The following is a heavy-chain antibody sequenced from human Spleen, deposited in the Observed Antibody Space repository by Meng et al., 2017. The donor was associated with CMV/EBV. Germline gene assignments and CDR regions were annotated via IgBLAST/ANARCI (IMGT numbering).Heavy chain of an antibody. CDR1: GFSFSSYG. D-gene: IGHD2-15*01. Sequence: GESLKISCAASGFSFSSYGMQWVRQAPGKGLEWVAFIRYDGSNKYYVDSVKGRFTISRDNSKNMLYLQMNSLRAEDTAVYYCAKDIRKGGGGVDYWGQGTLVTVSS. V-gene: IGHV3-30*02. CDR3: AKDIRKGGGGVDY. J-gene: IGHJ4*02. CDR2: IRYDGSNK.